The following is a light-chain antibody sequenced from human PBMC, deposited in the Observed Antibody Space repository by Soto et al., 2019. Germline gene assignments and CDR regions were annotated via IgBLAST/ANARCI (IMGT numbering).Light chain of an antibody. Sequence: QSALTQPRSVSGSPGQSVTISCTGTSSDVGGYNYVSWYQQHRGKAPKLMIYDVSKRPSGVPDRFSGSKAGNTASLTISGLQAEDEADYYCCSYAGSYTLVFGGGTKVTVL. V-gene: IGLV2-11*01. CDR3: CSYAGSYTLV. CDR1: SSDVGGYNY. J-gene: IGLJ2*01. CDR2: DVS.